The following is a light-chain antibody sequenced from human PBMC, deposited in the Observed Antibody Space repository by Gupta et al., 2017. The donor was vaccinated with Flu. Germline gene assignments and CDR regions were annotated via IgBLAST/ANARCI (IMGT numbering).Light chain of an antibody. CDR3: QQFYSPPLT. CDR1: QNIKNY. J-gene: IGKJ4*01. Sequence: GDRVSITCRASQNIKNYINWYQQIPGKAPKVLIHDASNLQSGVPSRFSGSGSGTDFTLTISSLQPEDFATYYCQQFYSPPLTFGGGTEVEIK. V-gene: IGKV1-39*01. CDR2: DAS.